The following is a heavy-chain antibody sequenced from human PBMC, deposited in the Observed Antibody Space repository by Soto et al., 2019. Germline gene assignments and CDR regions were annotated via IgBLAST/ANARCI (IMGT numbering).Heavy chain of an antibody. D-gene: IGHD6-19*01. CDR3: ARETGLRSSGWSYYFDF. CDR1: GFTLSSYS. CDR2: ISGSGGTI. J-gene: IGHJ4*02. Sequence: EVQLVESGGGLVQPGGSLRLSCAASGFTLSSYSMHWVRQAPGKGLEWVSYISGSGGTIYYADSVKGRFTISRDDAKNALSVRMSSLRDEDTAVYFCARETGLRSSGWSYYFDFWGQGTRVTVSS. V-gene: IGHV3-48*02.